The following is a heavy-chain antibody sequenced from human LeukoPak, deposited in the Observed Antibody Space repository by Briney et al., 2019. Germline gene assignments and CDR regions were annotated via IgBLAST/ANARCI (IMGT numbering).Heavy chain of an antibody. CDR3: ALERGFNPNDAFDI. D-gene: IGHD1-1*01. Sequence: KPSETLSLTCTVSGYSITSGYYWGWIRQTPGKGLEWIGSSYHTGSTLYNPSLKSRVTISVDPSKNQFSLKLSSVIVADTAVYYCALERGFNPNDAFDIWGQGTMVTVSS. CDR1: GYSITSGYY. CDR2: SYHTGST. J-gene: IGHJ3*02. V-gene: IGHV4-38-2*02.